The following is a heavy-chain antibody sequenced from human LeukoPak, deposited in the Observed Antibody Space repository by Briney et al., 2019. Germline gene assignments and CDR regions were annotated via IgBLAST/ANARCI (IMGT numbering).Heavy chain of an antibody. Sequence: GESLRLSCAASGFIFKKYWMNWVRQVPGKGLECLANIKEDGSETYYADSVKGRFTVSRDNPKNLLFLQINSLRVEDTAVYYCARETPRRGETRDGYRWGQGTVVTVSS. CDR1: GFIFKKYW. V-gene: IGHV3-7*01. CDR3: ARETPRRGETRDGYR. D-gene: IGHD5-24*01. J-gene: IGHJ4*02. CDR2: IKEDGSET.